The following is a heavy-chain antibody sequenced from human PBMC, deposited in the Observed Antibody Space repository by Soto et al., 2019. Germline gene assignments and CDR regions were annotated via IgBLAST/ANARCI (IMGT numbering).Heavy chain of an antibody. CDR1: GGSISSGGYY. CDR3: AIVGYCSSTSCYSGIFWFDP. J-gene: IGHJ5*02. CDR2: IYYSGST. V-gene: IGHV4-31*03. Sequence: SETLSLTCTVSGGSISSGGYYWSWIRQHPGKGLEWIGYIYYSGSTYYNPSLKSRVTISVDTSKNQFSLKLSSVTAADTAVYYCAIVGYCSSTSCYSGIFWFDPWGQGTLVTVSS. D-gene: IGHD2-2*01.